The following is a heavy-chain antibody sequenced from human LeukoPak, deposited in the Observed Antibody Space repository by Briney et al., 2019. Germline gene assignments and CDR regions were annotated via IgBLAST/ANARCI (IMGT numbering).Heavy chain of an antibody. V-gene: IGHV3-21*01. J-gene: IGHJ4*02. Sequence: GGSLRLSCAASGFTFSSYSMNWVRQAPGKGLEWVSSTSSSSSYIYYADSVKGRFTISRDNAKNSLYPQMNSLRAEDTAVYYCARLAVAGTLSFDYWGQGTLVTVSS. D-gene: IGHD6-19*01. CDR1: GFTFSSYS. CDR2: TSSSSSYI. CDR3: ARLAVAGTLSFDY.